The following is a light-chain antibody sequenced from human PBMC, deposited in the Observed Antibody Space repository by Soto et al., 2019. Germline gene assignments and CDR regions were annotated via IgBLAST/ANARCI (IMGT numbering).Light chain of an antibody. CDR2: GTS. CDR3: EEFDSSWLS. J-gene: IGKJ1*01. CDR1: QSIGSSY. V-gene: IGKV3-20*01. Sequence: ENVLTQSPGTLSLSPGERATLSCRASQSIGSSYLAWYQQKPGHAPRLIIYGTSSRATGIPDRFSGSGSGTDFNLAISTLETEDFAVYYCEEFDSSWLSFGQGTKVDVK.